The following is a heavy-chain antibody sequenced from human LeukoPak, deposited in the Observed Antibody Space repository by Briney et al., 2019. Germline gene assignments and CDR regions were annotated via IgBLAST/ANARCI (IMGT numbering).Heavy chain of an antibody. D-gene: IGHD1-14*01. CDR1: GYPFTTYE. CDR2: VHPDTGYA. Sequence: ASVKVSCKTSGYPFTTYEINWVRQAAGQGLEWMGWVHPDTGYADYAQKFQGRVTMTSDTSISTAYMELSSLRSDDTAVYFCARGPRNDPWGQGTLITVSS. CDR3: ARGPRNDP. V-gene: IGHV1-8*01. J-gene: IGHJ5*02.